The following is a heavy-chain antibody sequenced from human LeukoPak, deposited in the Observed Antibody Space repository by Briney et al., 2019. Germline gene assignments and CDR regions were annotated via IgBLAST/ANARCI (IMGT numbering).Heavy chain of an antibody. CDR1: GYTFTSYD. D-gene: IGHD3-3*01. Sequence: ASVKVSCKASGYTFTSYDINWVRQATGQGLEWMGWMNPNSGNTGYAQKFQGRVTMTRNTSISTAYMELSSLRSEDTAVYYCASRSSWGSGYPGDYYYYYGMDVWGQGTTVTVSS. CDR3: ASRSSWGSGYPGDYYYYYGMDV. V-gene: IGHV1-8*01. CDR2: MNPNSGNT. J-gene: IGHJ6*02.